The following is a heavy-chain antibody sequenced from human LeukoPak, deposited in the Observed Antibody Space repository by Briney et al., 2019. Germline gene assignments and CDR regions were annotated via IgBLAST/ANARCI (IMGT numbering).Heavy chain of an antibody. V-gene: IGHV4-30-4*01. J-gene: IGHJ4*02. Sequence: QTSQTLSLTCTVSGGSISSGDYYWSWIRQPPGKGLEWIGYIYYSGSTYYNPSLKSRVTIPVDTSKNQFSLKLSSVTAADTAVYYCAREYSSPSGIDYWGQGTLVTVSS. CDR1: GGSISSGDYY. CDR3: AREYSSPSGIDY. D-gene: IGHD6-13*01. CDR2: IYYSGST.